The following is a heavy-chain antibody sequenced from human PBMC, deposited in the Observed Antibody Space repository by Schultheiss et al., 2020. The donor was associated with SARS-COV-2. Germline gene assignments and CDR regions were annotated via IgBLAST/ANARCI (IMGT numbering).Heavy chain of an antibody. V-gene: IGHV3-11*05. CDR1: GFPFSDYY. Sequence: GESLKISCAASGFPFSDYYMSWLRQAPGKGLEWVSSISTSDTYTNYVDSVKGRFTISRDNVKNSLYLQMNSLRAEDTAVYYCAKAPYQLLYNDYWGQGTLVTVSS. J-gene: IGHJ4*02. D-gene: IGHD2-2*02. CDR2: ISTSDTYT. CDR3: AKAPYQLLYNDY.